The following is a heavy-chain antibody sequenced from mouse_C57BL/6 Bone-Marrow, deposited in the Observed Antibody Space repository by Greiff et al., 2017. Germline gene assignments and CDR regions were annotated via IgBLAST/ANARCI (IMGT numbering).Heavy chain of an antibody. Sequence: VQLQQSGAELVKPGASVKISCKASGYAFSSSWMNWVKQRPGKGLEWIGQIYPGDGDTNYNGKFKGKATLTADKSSSTAYMQLSSLTSEDSAVYFCARRYGSRGDWYFDVWGTGATVTVSS. CDR2: IYPGDGDT. D-gene: IGHD1-1*01. CDR1: GYAFSSSW. J-gene: IGHJ1*03. CDR3: ARRYGSRGDWYFDV. V-gene: IGHV1-80*01.